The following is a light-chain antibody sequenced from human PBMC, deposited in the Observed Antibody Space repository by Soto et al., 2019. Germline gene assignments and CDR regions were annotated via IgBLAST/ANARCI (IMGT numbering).Light chain of an antibody. CDR1: QSVSTN. CDR2: GAS. V-gene: IGKV3-15*01. J-gene: IGKJ1*01. Sequence: EIVLTQSPGTLSLSPGERATLSCRASQSVSTNLAWYQQKPGQAPRLLIFGASTRATGIPARFSGSGSGTDFTLTISSLQSEDFALYYCQHYNNWPLTFGQGTKVDIK. CDR3: QHYNNWPLT.